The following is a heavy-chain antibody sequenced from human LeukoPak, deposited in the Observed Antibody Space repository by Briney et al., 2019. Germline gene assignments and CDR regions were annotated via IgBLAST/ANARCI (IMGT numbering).Heavy chain of an antibody. D-gene: IGHD3-22*01. J-gene: IGHJ4*02. CDR2: IHTSGST. CDR1: GGSISSYY. Sequence: SETPSLTCTVSGGSISSYYWSWIRQPAGKGLEWIGRIHTSGSTNYNPSLKSRVTMSVDTSKNQFSLKLSSVTAADTAVYYRARGDTSGYYTVHFDYWGQGTLVTVSS. V-gene: IGHV4-4*07. CDR3: ARGDTSGYYTVHFDY.